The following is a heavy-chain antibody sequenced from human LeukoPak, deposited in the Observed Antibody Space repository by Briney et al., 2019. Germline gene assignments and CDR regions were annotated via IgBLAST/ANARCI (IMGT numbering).Heavy chain of an antibody. D-gene: IGHD1-7*01. J-gene: IGHJ4*02. CDR3: ATRKGVYNWDSLDY. V-gene: IGHV4-38-2*01. CDR1: GYSISSGYY. CDR2: IYHDGTT. Sequence: PSETLSLTCAVSGYSISSGYYWGWIRQPPGRGLEWIASIYHDGTTYYNPSLSNPVTISVDPSKTQFSPNLYSVTATDTAVYYSATRKGVYNWDSLDYWGQGTLVTVSS.